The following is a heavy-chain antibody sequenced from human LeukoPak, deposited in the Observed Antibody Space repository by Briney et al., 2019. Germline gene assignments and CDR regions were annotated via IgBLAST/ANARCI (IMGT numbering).Heavy chain of an antibody. CDR3: ARVLWFGGGVGGMDV. D-gene: IGHD3-10*01. CDR1: GFDFSSYD. CDR2: IGTAGDT. V-gene: IGHV3-13*01. Sequence: PGGSLRLSCAASGFDFSSYDVHWVRQATGKGLEWVSGIGTAGDTYYPGSVKGRFTISRENAKNSLYLQMNSLRVGDTAVYYCARVLWFGGGVGGMDVWGQGTTVTVSS. J-gene: IGHJ6*02.